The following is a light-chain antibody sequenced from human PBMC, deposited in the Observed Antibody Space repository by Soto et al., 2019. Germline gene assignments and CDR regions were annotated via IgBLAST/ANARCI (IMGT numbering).Light chain of an antibody. CDR2: GAS. CDR1: HSVSSN. V-gene: IGKV3-15*01. J-gene: IGKJ4*01. Sequence: EIVLAQSPATLSVSPGERATLSCRASHSVSSNLAWYQQKPGQAPRLLIYGASTRATGIPARFSGSGSGTEFTLTISSLQSEDFAVYYCQQYNNLPLTFGGGTKVDIK. CDR3: QQYNNLPLT.